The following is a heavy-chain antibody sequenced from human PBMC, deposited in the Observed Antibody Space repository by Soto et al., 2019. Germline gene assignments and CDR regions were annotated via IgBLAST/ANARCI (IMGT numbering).Heavy chain of an antibody. CDR2: IDPSDSYT. CDR3: ASTSSSHRYYYYGMDV. J-gene: IGHJ6*02. V-gene: IGHV5-10-1*01. Sequence: LKISCKGSGYSFTSYWISWVRQMPGKGLEWMGRIDPSDSYTNYSPSFQGHVTISADKSISTAYLQWSSLKASDTAMYYCASTSSSHRYYYYGMDVWGQGTTVTVSS. CDR1: GYSFTSYW. D-gene: IGHD6-6*01.